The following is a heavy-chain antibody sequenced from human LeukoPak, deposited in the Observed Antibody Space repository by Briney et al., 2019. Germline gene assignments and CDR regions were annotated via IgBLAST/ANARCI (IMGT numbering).Heavy chain of an antibody. CDR3: ARIARGITISEFDP. V-gene: IGHV1-18*01. D-gene: IGHD3-9*01. J-gene: IGHJ5*02. CDR1: GYTFTSYG. CDR2: ISAYNGNT. Sequence: ASVKVSCKASGYTFTSYGISWVRQAPGQGPEWMGWISAYNGNTNYAQKLQGRVTMTTDTSTSTAYMELRSLRSDDTAVYYCARIARGITISEFDPWGQGTLVTVSS.